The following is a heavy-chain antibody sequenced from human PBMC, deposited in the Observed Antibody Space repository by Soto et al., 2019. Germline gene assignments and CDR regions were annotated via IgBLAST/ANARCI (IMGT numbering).Heavy chain of an antibody. CDR2: INHSGST. Sequence: PSETLSLTCAVYGGSFSGYYWSWIRQPPGKGLEWIGEINHSGSTNYNPSLKSRVTISVDTSKNQLSLKLSSVTAADTAVYYCARENNWFDPWGQGTLVTVSS. V-gene: IGHV4-34*01. J-gene: IGHJ5*02. CDR3: ARENNWFDP. CDR1: GGSFSGYY.